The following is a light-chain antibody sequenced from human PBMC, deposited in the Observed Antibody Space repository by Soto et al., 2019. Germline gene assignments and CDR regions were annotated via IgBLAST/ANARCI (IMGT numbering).Light chain of an antibody. CDR3: QQYNNWLT. J-gene: IGKJ4*01. CDR2: GAS. Sequence: EIVMTQSPATLSVSPGERATLSCRASQSVKTYLAWYQQKPGQAPRLLIYGASTRATGIPARFSGSGSGTEFTLTISSLQSEDFAVYYCQQYNNWLTFGGGTKVDI. CDR1: QSVKTY. V-gene: IGKV3-15*01.